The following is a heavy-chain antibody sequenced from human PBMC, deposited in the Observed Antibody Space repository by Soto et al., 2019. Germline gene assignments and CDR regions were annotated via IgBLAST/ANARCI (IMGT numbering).Heavy chain of an antibody. D-gene: IGHD1-7*01. V-gene: IGHV4-39*01. CDR1: GGSISSGGYY. CDR2: IYYSGST. J-gene: IGHJ6*02. Sequence: SETLSLTCTVSGGSISSGGYYWGWIRQPPGKGLEWIGSIYYSGSTYYNPSLKSRVTISVDTSKNQFSLKLSSVTAADTAVYYCARGRWGYNWHYDDYYGMDVWGQGTTVT. CDR3: ARGRWGYNWHYDDYYGMDV.